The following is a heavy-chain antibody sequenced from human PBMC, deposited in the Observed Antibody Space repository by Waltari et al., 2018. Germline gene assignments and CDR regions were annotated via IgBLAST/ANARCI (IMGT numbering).Heavy chain of an antibody. J-gene: IGHJ4*02. CDR1: GVNTGPYE. V-gene: IGHV3-48*03. CDR2: ISRGSKPT. Sequence: VESGGGVVQPGGSLRLSCADSGVNTGPYEINWVRRAPGKGWEWIAYISRGSKPTSSAASVQGRFTSSRDNVNNSIYLQMNSRRVEDTSIYYCARDRPPPYSTGWYVLFHWGQGSQVTVSA. D-gene: IGHD6-19*01. CDR3: ARDRPPPYSTGWYVLFH.